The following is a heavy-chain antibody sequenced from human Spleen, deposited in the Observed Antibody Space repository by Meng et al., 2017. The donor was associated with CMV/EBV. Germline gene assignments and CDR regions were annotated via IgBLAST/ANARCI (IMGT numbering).Heavy chain of an antibody. CDR3: TRDQGGWYSFDS. Sequence: CQASGYTFPSYGISWVRQAPGQGLEWMGWISAYNGNTNFAQKFQGRVTMSTDTSTSTAYMELSSLRSDDTAMYYCTRDQGGWYSFDSWGQGTLVTVSS. CDR2: ISAYNGNT. D-gene: IGHD6-19*01. J-gene: IGHJ4*02. CDR1: GYTFPSYG. V-gene: IGHV1-18*01.